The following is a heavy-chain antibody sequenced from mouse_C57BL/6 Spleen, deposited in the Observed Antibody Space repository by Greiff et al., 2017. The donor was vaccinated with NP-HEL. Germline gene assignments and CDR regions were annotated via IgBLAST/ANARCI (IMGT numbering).Heavy chain of an antibody. V-gene: IGHV1-52*01. CDR3: ARCTVPYYAMDY. J-gene: IGHJ4*01. Sequence: VQLQQPGAELVRPGSSVKLSCKASGYTFTSYWMHWVKQRPIQGLEWIGNIDPSDSETHSNQKFKDKATLTVDKSSSTAYMQLSSLTSEDSAVYYCARCTVPYYAMDYWGQGTSVTVSS. CDR2: IDPSDSET. CDR1: GYTFTSYW. D-gene: IGHD1-1*01.